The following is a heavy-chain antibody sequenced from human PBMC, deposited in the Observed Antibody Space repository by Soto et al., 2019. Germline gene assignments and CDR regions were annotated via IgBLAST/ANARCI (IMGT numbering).Heavy chain of an antibody. CDR1: GDSYSISTYS. CDR2: IYQSGVT. CDR3: AGMPYTSGLRFDP. V-gene: IGHV4-30-2*01. Sequence: SETLSLTCHMSGDSYSISTYSWSWIRQPPGKALQWIGFIYQSGVTSSNPSLASRVSISLDRSNNQCSLKLKSVTAADTAVYFCAGMPYTSGLRFDPWGPGTLVTVSS. J-gene: IGHJ5*02. D-gene: IGHD6-19*01.